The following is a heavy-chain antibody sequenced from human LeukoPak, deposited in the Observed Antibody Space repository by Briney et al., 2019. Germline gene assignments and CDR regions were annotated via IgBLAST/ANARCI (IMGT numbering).Heavy chain of an antibody. V-gene: IGHV4-34*01. J-gene: IGHJ4*02. CDR3: ARVTYYDSSGYYHFDY. Sequence: KASETLSLTCAVYGGAFSGYYWSWIRQPPGKGLEWIGEINHSGSTNYNPSLKSRVTISVDTSKNQFSLKLSSVTAADTAVYYCARVTYYDSSGYYHFDYWGQGTLVTVSS. CDR1: GGAFSGYY. CDR2: INHSGST. D-gene: IGHD3-22*01.